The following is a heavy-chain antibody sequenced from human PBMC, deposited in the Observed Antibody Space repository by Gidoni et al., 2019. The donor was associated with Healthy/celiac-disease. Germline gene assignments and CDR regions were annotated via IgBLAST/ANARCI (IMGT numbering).Heavy chain of an antibody. CDR3: ARAAAGSTKRNLDY. J-gene: IGHJ4*02. Sequence: QVQLQESGPGLVKPSQTLSLTCTVSGGPTSRGDYYWSWIRQPPGKGLEWIGYIYYSGSTYYNPSLKSRVTISVDTSKNQFSLKLSSVTAADTAVYYCARAAAGSTKRNLDYWGQGTLVTVSS. CDR2: IYYSGST. D-gene: IGHD6-13*01. V-gene: IGHV4-30-4*01. CDR1: GGPTSRGDYY.